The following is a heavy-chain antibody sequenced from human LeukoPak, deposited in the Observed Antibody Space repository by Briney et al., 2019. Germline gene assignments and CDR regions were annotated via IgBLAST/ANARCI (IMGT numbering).Heavy chain of an antibody. J-gene: IGHJ4*02. CDR1: GGSISSHY. V-gene: IGHV4-59*11. Sequence: SETLSLTCTVSGGSISSHYWSWFRQTPGERPEWIASIYYSGTTNYNPSLKGRVTISIDSSKNQFSLKLSSVTAADTAIYYCARRTGFYDSSGHYYWGYFDSWGKGTLVPVSS. D-gene: IGHD3-22*01. CDR2: IYYSGTT. CDR3: ARRTGFYDSSGHYYWGYFDS.